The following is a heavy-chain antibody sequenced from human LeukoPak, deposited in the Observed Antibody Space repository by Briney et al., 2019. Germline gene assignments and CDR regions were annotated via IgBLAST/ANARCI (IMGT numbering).Heavy chain of an antibody. CDR1: GGSISSGGYS. CDR3: ASVIRFGELFRGYSYGPWNDY. Sequence: NPSQTLSLTCAVSGGSISSGGYSWSWIRQPPGKGLEWIVYIYHSGSTYYNPSLKSRVTISVDTSKNQFSLKLSSVTAADTAVYYCASVIRFGELFRGYSYGPWNDYWGQGTLVTVSS. CDR2: IYHSGST. J-gene: IGHJ4*02. D-gene: IGHD3-10*01. V-gene: IGHV4-30-2*01.